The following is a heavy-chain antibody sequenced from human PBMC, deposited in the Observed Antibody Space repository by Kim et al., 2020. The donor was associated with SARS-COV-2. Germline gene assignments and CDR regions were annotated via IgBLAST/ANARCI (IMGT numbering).Heavy chain of an antibody. V-gene: IGHV3-30*07. J-gene: IGHJ4*02. D-gene: IGHD3-10*01. Sequence: VEGRFIISRDNSKNTLYLQMNSLRAEDTAVYYCARDKNVLLWFGELLDYWGQGTLVTVSS. CDR3: ARDKNVLLWFGELLDY.